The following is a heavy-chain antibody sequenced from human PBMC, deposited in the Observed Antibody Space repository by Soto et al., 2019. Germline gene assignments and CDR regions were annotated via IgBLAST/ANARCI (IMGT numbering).Heavy chain of an antibody. V-gene: IGHV3-23*01. CDR1: GFTFSSYA. Sequence: GGSLRLSCAASGFTFSSYAMSWVRQAPGKGLEWVSAISGSGGSTYYADSVKGRFTISRDNSKNTLYLQMNSLRAEDTAVYYCANSQIYCSGGSCYYPDYAEYFQHWGQGTLVTVSS. J-gene: IGHJ1*01. CDR3: ANSQIYCSGGSCYYPDYAEYFQH. D-gene: IGHD2-15*01. CDR2: ISGSGGST.